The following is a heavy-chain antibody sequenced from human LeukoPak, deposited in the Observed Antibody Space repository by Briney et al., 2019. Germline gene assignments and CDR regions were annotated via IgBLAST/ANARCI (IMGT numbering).Heavy chain of an antibody. J-gene: IGHJ4*02. V-gene: IGHV4-59*01. Sequence: SETLSLTCTVSGGSISSYYWSWIRQPPGKGLEWIGYIYYSGRTNYNPSLKSRVTISVDTSKNQFSLKLSSVTAADTAVYYCARRYCTNGVCYFDYWGQGTLVTVSS. CDR2: IYYSGRT. CDR3: ARRYCTNGVCYFDY. D-gene: IGHD2-8*01. CDR1: GGSISSYY.